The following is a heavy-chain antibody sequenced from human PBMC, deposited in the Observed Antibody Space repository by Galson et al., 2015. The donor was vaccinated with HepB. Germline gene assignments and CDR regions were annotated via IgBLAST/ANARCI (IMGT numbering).Heavy chain of an antibody. CDR3: AKDRNVDTATVNFPGY. CDR2: ISYDGSNK. D-gene: IGHD5-18*01. CDR1: GFTFSSYG. V-gene: IGHV3-30*18. J-gene: IGHJ4*02. Sequence: SLRLSCAASGFTFSSYGMHWVRQAPGKGLEWVAVISYDGSNKCYADSVKGRFTISRDNSKNTLYLQMNSLRAEDTAVYYCAKDRNVDTATVNFPGYWGQGTLVTVSS.